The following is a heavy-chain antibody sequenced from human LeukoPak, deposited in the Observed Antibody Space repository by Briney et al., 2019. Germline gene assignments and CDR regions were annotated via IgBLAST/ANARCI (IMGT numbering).Heavy chain of an antibody. CDR3: ASEYVGGLIPYWFDP. V-gene: IGHV4-61*02. J-gene: IGHJ5*02. D-gene: IGHD3-16*01. Sequence: PSETLSLTCTVSGGSVTSGGYYWSWIRQPAGKGLECIGRISSSGSANYYPSFESRVTVSLDTSKNQFSLKLYSVTAADTAVYYCASEYVGGLIPYWFDPWGQGTLVTVSS. CDR2: ISSSGSA. CDR1: GGSVTSGGYY.